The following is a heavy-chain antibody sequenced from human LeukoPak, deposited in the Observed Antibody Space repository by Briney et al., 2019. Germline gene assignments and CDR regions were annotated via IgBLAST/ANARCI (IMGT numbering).Heavy chain of an antibody. CDR3: AKDAISGNSRYDFFDV. CDR2: IDDPGTM. D-gene: IGHD1-7*01. Sequence: PGGSLRLSCATSGFXFNLYAITWVRQAPGKGLEWVSTIDDPGTMYHAGSVKGRFTISRDDSKSTLFLQMNSLRADDTPLYYCAKDAISGNSRYDFFDVWGQGTLVIVSS. J-gene: IGHJ3*01. V-gene: IGHV3-23*01. CDR1: GFXFNLYA.